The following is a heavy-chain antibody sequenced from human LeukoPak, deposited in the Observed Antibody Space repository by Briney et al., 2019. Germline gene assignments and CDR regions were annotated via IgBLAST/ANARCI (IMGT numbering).Heavy chain of an antibody. CDR2: INPNSGGT. CDR1: GYTFTGYY. D-gene: IGHD3-3*01. Sequence: ASVKVSCKASGYTFTGYYMHWVRQAPGQGLEWMGWINPNSGGTNYAQKFQGRVTMTRDTSISTAYMELSRLRSDDTAVYYCASNSADDFWSGYSTWGQGTLVAVSS. J-gene: IGHJ4*02. CDR3: ASNSADDFWSGYST. V-gene: IGHV1-2*02.